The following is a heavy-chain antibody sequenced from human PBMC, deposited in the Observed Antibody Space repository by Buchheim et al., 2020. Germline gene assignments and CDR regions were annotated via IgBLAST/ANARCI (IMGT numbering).Heavy chain of an antibody. CDR2: ISYDGSNK. CDR3: AKALEGPYDFDY. CDR1: GFTFSSYG. Sequence: QVQLVESGGGVVQPGRSLRLSCAASGFTFSSYGMHWVRQAPGKGLEWVAVISYDGSNKYYADSVKGRFTISRANSKNTLYLQMNSLRAEDTAVYYCAKALEGPYDFDYWGQGTL. D-gene: IGHD3-22*01. J-gene: IGHJ4*02. V-gene: IGHV3-30*18.